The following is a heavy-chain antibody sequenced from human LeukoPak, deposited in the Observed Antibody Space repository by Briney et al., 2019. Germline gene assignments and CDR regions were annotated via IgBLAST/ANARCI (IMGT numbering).Heavy chain of an antibody. J-gene: IGHJ4*02. Sequence: SETLSLTCTVSGGSISSGDYYWSWIRQPPGKGLEWIGYIYYSGSTYYNPSLKSRVTISVDTSKNQFSLKLSSVTAADTAVYYCARCGRIGYFDYWGQGTLVTVSS. CDR1: GGSISSGDYY. CDR3: ARCGRIGYFDY. CDR2: IYYSGST. V-gene: IGHV4-30-4*01. D-gene: IGHD2-15*01.